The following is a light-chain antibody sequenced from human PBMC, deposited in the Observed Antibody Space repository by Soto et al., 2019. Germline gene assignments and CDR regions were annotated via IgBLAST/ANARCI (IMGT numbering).Light chain of an antibody. V-gene: IGKV3-15*01. CDR3: QQYNNWPPWT. J-gene: IGKJ1*01. Sequence: IVLTQSPATLSLSPWERATLSCRASQSVSSNLAWYQQKPGQAPRLLIYGASTRATGITARFSGSGSGTEFTLTISSLQSEDFVVYYGQQYNNWPPWTFGQGTKVDIK. CDR1: QSVSSN. CDR2: GAS.